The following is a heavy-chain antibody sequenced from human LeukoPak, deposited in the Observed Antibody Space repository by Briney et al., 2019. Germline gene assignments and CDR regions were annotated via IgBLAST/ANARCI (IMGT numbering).Heavy chain of an antibody. CDR2: INSDGSST. D-gene: IGHD3-3*01. J-gene: IGHJ6*02. V-gene: IGHV3-74*01. Sequence: PGGSLRLSCAASGFTFSSYWMHWVRQAPGKGLVWVSRINSDGSSTSYADSVKGRFTISRDNAKNTLYLQMNSLRAEDTAVSYCARSGHTIFGVVLYYSGMDVWGQGTTVTVSS. CDR1: GFTFSSYW. CDR3: ARSGHTIFGVVLYYSGMDV.